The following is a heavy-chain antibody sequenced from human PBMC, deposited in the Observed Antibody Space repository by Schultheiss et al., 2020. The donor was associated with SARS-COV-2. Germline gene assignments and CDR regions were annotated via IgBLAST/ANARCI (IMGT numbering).Heavy chain of an antibody. J-gene: IGHJ6*03. CDR2: INHSGST. D-gene: IGHD6-13*01. Sequence: SQTLSLTCAVYGGSFSGYYLGWIRQPPGKVLEWIGEINHSGSTNYNPSLKRRVTVSVDTSKNQFSLKLSSVTAADTAVYYCAKDPRIAAGGYYYYYMDVWGNGTTVTVSS. V-gene: IGHV4-34*01. CDR3: AKDPRIAAGGYYYYYMDV. CDR1: GGSFSGYY.